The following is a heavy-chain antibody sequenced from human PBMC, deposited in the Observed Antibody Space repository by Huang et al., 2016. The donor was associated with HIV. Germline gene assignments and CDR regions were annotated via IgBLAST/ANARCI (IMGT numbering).Heavy chain of an antibody. CDR3: ARRFSSSSGYFDY. J-gene: IGHJ4*02. CDR2: IVPDDSDT. V-gene: IGHV5-51*01. D-gene: IGHD6-6*01. CDR1: GYSFSSYW. Sequence: VQLVQSGAEVKKPGESLKISCKGSGYSFSSYWIAWVRQMPGKGLEWRVIIVPDDSDTTYSPAVEGQVTISADKSIGTAYLQWSSLKASDTAMYYCARRFSSSSGYFDYWGQGSLVTVSS.